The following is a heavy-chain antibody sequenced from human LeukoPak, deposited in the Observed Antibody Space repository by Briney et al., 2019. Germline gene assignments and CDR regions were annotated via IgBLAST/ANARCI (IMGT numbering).Heavy chain of an antibody. J-gene: IGHJ4*02. CDR3: ARSVAGFDY. CDR1: GFIFNNYW. CDR2: IKKDGSER. D-gene: IGHD6-19*01. V-gene: IGHV3-7*01. Sequence: GGSLRLYCAASGFIFNNYWMSWGRQAPGKGLEWVANIKKDGSERYYVDSVKGRFTISRDNAKNSLYLQMNSLRAEDTAVYYCARSVAGFDYWGQGNLVTVSS.